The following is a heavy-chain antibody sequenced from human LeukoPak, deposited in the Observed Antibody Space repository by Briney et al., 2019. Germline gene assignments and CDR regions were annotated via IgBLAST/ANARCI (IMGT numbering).Heavy chain of an antibody. D-gene: IGHD1-14*01. CDR1: GYSISSGYY. CDR2: IYHSGST. Sequence: PSETLSLTCTVSGYSISSGYYWGWIRQPPGKGLEWIGSIYHSGSTYYNPSLQSRVTISVDTSKNQFSLKLSSVTAADTAVYYCASGRYQQDAFDIWGQGTMVTVSS. CDR3: ASGRYQQDAFDI. V-gene: IGHV4-38-2*02. J-gene: IGHJ3*02.